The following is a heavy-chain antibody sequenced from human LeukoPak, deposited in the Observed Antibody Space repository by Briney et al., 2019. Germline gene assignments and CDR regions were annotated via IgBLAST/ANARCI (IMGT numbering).Heavy chain of an antibody. Sequence: GGSLRLSCAASGFGFSSYEMNWVRQAPGKGLEWVSSISSTSSHIYYGDSVKGRFTISRDNAKNSLYLQMNSLRAEDTAVYYCARGIAAAGTALYNWGQGTLLTVSS. CDR2: ISSTSSHI. CDR3: ARGIAAAGTALYN. J-gene: IGHJ4*02. D-gene: IGHD6-13*01. CDR1: GFGFSSYE. V-gene: IGHV3-21*01.